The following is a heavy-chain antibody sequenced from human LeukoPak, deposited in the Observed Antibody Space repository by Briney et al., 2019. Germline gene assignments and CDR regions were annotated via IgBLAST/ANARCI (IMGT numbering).Heavy chain of an antibody. Sequence: ASVKVSCKVSGYTLTELSMHWVRQAPGKGLEWMGGFDPEDGETIYAQKFQGRVTMTEDTSTDTAYMELSSLRSEDTAVYYCATDYRYCSGGSCYGYWGQGTPVTVSS. D-gene: IGHD2-15*01. CDR1: GYTLTELS. J-gene: IGHJ4*02. CDR3: ATDYRYCSGGSCYGY. V-gene: IGHV1-24*01. CDR2: FDPEDGET.